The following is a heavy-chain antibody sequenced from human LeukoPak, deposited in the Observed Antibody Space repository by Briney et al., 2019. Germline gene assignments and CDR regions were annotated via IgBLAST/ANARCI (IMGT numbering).Heavy chain of an antibody. CDR2: IWYDGSNK. CDR1: GFTFSSYG. Sequence: GGSLRLSCAASGFTFSSYGMHWVRQAPGKGLEWVAVIWYDGSNKYYADSVKGRFTISRDNSKNTLYLQMNSLRAEDTAVYYCAKGYDFWSGYYNWGQGTLVTVSS. J-gene: IGHJ4*02. V-gene: IGHV3-33*06. CDR3: AKGYDFWSGYYN. D-gene: IGHD3-3*01.